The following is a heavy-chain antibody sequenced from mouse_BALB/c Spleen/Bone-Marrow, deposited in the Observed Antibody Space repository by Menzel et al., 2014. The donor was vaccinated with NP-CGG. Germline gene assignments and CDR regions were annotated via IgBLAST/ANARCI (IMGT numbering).Heavy chain of an antibody. CDR3: ARILLRSYAMDY. V-gene: IGHV3-8*02. Sequence: EVKLMESGPSLVEPSQTLSLPCSVTGDSITSGYWNWIRKFPGNKLEYMRYISYSGSTYYNPSLKSRISITRDTSKNQYYLQLNSVTTEDTATYYCARILLRSYAMDYWGQGTSVTVSS. D-gene: IGHD1-1*01. J-gene: IGHJ4*01. CDR2: ISYSGST. CDR1: GDSITSGY.